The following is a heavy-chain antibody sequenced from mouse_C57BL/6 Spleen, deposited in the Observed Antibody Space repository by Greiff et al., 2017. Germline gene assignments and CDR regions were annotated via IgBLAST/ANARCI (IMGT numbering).Heavy chain of an antibody. J-gene: IGHJ2*01. Sequence: EVQGVESGGGLVKPGGSLKLSCAASGFTFSDYGMHWVRQAPEKGLEWVAYISSGSSTIYYADTVKGRFTISRDNAKNTQFLQMTSLRSEDTAMYYCARQGPYYYGAGGYWGQGTTLTVSS. CDR2: ISSGSSTI. D-gene: IGHD1-1*01. V-gene: IGHV5-17*01. CDR3: ARQGPYYYGAGGY. CDR1: GFTFSDYG.